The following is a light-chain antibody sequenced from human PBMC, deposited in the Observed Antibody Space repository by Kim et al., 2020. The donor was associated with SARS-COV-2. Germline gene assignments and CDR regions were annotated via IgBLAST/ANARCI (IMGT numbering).Light chain of an antibody. CDR1: QSVGSSL. J-gene: IGKJ2*03. V-gene: IGKV3-20*01. CDR2: EAF. Sequence: EIVLTQSPGTLSLSPGERATLSCRASQSVGSSLLAWYQQKPGQAPRLLIYEAFKRVAGIPDRFSGSGSGTVFTLTISRPEPEDFAMYYCQQYGSSPYSFGQGTKLEI. CDR3: QQYGSSPYS.